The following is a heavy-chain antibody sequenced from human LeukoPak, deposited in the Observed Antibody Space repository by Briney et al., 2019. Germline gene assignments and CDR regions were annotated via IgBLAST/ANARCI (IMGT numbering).Heavy chain of an antibody. CDR1: GGSISSGGYY. Sequence: SETLSLTCTVSGGSISSGGYYWSWIPQHPGKGLEWIGYIYYSGSTYYNPSLKSRVTISVNTSKNQFSLKLSSVTAAETAVYFCARGSGYYLYYFDYWGQGTLVTVSS. J-gene: IGHJ4*02. V-gene: IGHV4-31*03. CDR2: IYYSGST. CDR3: ARGSGYYLYYFDY. D-gene: IGHD3-3*01.